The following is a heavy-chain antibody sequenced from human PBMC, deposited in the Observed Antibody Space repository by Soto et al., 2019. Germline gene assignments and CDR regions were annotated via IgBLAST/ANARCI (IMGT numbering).Heavy chain of an antibody. CDR2: IYPGDSDT. Sequence: PGESLKISCKGSGYRFTNYWIGWVRQMPGKGLEWMGIIYPGDSDTRYSPSFQGQVTISADKSINTAYLQWSRLKASDTAMYYCATSSKPSQPLPHFDYWGQGTLVTVSS. D-gene: IGHD1-26*01. V-gene: IGHV5-51*01. CDR1: GYRFTNYW. CDR3: ATSSKPSQPLPHFDY. J-gene: IGHJ4*02.